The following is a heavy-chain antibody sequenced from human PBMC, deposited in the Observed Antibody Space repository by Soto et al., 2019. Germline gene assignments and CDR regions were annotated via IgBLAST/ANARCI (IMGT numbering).Heavy chain of an antibody. D-gene: IGHD4-17*01. CDR1: GYTFTSYG. J-gene: IGHJ4*02. V-gene: IGHV1-18*01. CDR3: ARVFGNSGYGDYPERFDY. Sequence: QVPLVQSGAEVKKPGASVKVSCKASGYTFTSYGISWVRQAPGQGLEWMGWISAYNGNTNYAQKLQGRVTMTTDTSTSTAYMELRSLRSDDTAVYYCARVFGNSGYGDYPERFDYWGQGTLVTVSS. CDR2: ISAYNGNT.